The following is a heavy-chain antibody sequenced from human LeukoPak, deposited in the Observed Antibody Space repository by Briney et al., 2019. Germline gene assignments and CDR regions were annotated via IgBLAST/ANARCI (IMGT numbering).Heavy chain of an antibody. CDR2: INHDGST. V-gene: IGHV4-4*02. Sequence: SETLSLTCTVSGDSITSSHWWSWIRQSPGKGLEWIGEINHDGSTNYNPSLKSRLTISVDTSTNQFSLKMTSVTAADTAVYYCARQWTTLDPWGQGTLVTVSS. D-gene: IGHD6-19*01. CDR1: GDSITSSHW. J-gene: IGHJ5*02. CDR3: ARQWTTLDP.